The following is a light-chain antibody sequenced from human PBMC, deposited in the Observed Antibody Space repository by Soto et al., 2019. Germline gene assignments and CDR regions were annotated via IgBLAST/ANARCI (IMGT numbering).Light chain of an antibody. CDR2: EVS. CDR1: SSDVGGYNY. J-gene: IGLJ2*01. CDR3: SSYTSSSTLV. Sequence: QSALTQPASVSGSPGQSITNSCTGTSSDVGGYNYVSWYQQHPGKAPKLMIYEVSNRPSGVSNRFSGSKSGNTASLTISGLQAEDEADYYCSSYTSSSTLVFGGGTKVTVL. V-gene: IGLV2-14*01.